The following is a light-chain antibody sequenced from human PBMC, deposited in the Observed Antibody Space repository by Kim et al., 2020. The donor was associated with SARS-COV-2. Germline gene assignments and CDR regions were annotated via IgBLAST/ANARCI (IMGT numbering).Light chain of an antibody. CDR2: QDD. V-gene: IGLV3-1*01. CDR3: QAWDSSTVV. Sequence: VSPGQTASITCSGDELGDKYTCWYQQKPCQSPVLVIYQDDKRPSGIPERFSGSNSGNEATLTISGTQAMDEADYYCQAWDSSTVVFGTGTKVTVL. J-gene: IGLJ1*01. CDR1: ELGDKY.